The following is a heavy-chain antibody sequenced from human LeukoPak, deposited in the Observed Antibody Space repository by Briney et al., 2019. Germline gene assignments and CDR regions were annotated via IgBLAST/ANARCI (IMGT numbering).Heavy chain of an antibody. CDR1: GFSFSSYT. J-gene: IGHJ4*02. CDR2: ISGGGDTT. D-gene: IGHD3-22*01. Sequence: GGSLRLSCSASGFSFSSYTMTWVRQAPGKGPEWVSIISGGGDTTFYTDSVKGRFTISRDNSKNTLYLQMNSLRVEGTAVYYCAKGLPYESRAYYDRLFDEWGQASLVTVSS. CDR3: AKGLPYESRAYYDRLFDE. V-gene: IGHV3-23*01.